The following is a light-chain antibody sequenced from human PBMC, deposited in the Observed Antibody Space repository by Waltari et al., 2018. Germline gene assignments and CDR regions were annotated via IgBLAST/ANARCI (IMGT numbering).Light chain of an antibody. CDR3: QQNKMSPQT. CDR1: ESVSGN. J-gene: IGKJ1*01. Sequence: EILMTQSPSTLSASPGDRATLSCRASESVSGNLDWYQQKPGKAPRLLIYGTASMATGIPARFSGSGSGTEFTLTISSLQSEDFAAYHCQQNKMSPQTFGQGTKVEI. V-gene: IGKV3-15*01. CDR2: GTA.